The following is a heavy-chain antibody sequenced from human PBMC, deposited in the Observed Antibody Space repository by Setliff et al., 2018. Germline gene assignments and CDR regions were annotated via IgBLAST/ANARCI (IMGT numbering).Heavy chain of an antibody. J-gene: IGHJ3*02. D-gene: IGHD1-1*01. CDR1: GDSFSDYC. V-gene: IGHV4-34*01. CDR2: INHRGSG. Sequence: PSETLSLTCAVYGDSFSDYCWSWIRQPPGKGLEWIEEINHRGSGDYNPSFKGRVTISVDTSKKQFSLTLNSVTAADTALYYCRQAVVGRDVFDIWGQGTVVTVSS. CDR3: RQAVVGRDVFDI.